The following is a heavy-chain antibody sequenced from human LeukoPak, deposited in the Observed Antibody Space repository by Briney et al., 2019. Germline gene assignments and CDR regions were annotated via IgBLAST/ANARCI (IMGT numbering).Heavy chain of an antibody. J-gene: IGHJ6*02. CDR1: GFTFSSYA. CDR2: ISYDGSNK. Sequence: GGSLRLSCAASGFTFSSYAMHWVRQAPGKGLEWVAVISYDGSNKYYADSVKGRFTISRDNAKNSLYLQMNSLRAEDTAVYYCARDRWELLSNSYHYCGLDVWGQGTTVTVSS. V-gene: IGHV3-30-3*01. D-gene: IGHD2-15*01. CDR3: ARDRWELLSNSYHYCGLDV.